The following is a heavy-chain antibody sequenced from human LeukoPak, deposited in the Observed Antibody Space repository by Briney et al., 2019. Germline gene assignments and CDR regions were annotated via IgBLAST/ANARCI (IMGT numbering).Heavy chain of an antibody. CDR3: ARVRVLRFLEWPDFDY. CDR1: GGTFSSYA. CDR2: IIPIFGTA. Sequence: SVKVSCKASGGTFSSYAISWVRQAPGQGLEWMGGIIPIFGTANYAQKFQGRVTMTRDTSISTAYMELSRLRSDDTAVYYCARVRVLRFLEWPDFDYWGQGTLVTVSS. D-gene: IGHD3-3*01. J-gene: IGHJ4*02. V-gene: IGHV1-69*05.